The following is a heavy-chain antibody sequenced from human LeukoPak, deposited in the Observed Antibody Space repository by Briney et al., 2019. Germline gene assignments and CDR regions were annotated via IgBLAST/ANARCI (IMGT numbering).Heavy chain of an antibody. CDR1: GFTFSSYG. CDR2: ISYDGGNK. V-gene: IGHV3-30*03. D-gene: IGHD3-22*01. Sequence: GGSLRLSCAASGFTFSSYGMHWVRQAPGKGLEWVAVISYDGGNKYYADSVKGRFTISRDNSKNTLYLQMNSLRAEDTAVYYCARDPPYYYDSSGYFGAFDIWGQGTMVTVSS. CDR3: ARDPPYYYDSSGYFGAFDI. J-gene: IGHJ3*02.